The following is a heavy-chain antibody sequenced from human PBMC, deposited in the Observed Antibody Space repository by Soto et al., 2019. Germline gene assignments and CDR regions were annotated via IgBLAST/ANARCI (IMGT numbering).Heavy chain of an antibody. CDR1: GFTFTYAW. Sequence: EVQLVESGGSVVRPGGSLRLSCAASGFTFTYAWMNWVRQAPGTGLEWVGRIKSKTAGGTPDYTAPVKGRFTISRDDSKNTLFLQMNSLKAEDTAVYYCATDGGAWGQGTLVTVSS. CDR2: IKSKTAGGTP. CDR3: ATDGGA. J-gene: IGHJ5*02. V-gene: IGHV3-15*07. D-gene: IGHD3-10*01.